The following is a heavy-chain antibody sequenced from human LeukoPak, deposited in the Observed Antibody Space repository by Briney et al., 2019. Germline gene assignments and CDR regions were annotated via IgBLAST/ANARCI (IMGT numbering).Heavy chain of an antibody. J-gene: IGHJ6*02. CDR1: GFTFSSYS. CDR3: AKDQRMGVVPAAITVYYYYGMDV. V-gene: IGHV3-30*04. Sequence: GGSLRLSCAASGFTFSSYSMHWVRQAPGKGLEWVAVISYDGSNKYYADSVKGRFTISRDNSKNTLYLQMNSLRAEDTAVYYCAKDQRMGVVPAAITVYYYYGMDVWGQGTTVTVSS. CDR2: ISYDGSNK. D-gene: IGHD2-2*01.